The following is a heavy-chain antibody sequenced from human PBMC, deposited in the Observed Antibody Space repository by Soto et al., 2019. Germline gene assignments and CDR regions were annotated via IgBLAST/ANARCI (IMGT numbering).Heavy chain of an antibody. CDR2: IIPIFDTP. V-gene: IGHV1-69*06. D-gene: IGHD3-10*01. CDR3: ATHGATTMARGAMKHYYYVMDV. CDR1: GGIFSSFT. Sequence: ASVKVSCKASGGIFSSFTISWVRQAPGQGLEWLGGIIPIFDTPTYAQNFQGRVTITADKSTNTVYMELSSLRSEDTAVYYCATHGATTMARGAMKHYYYVMDVWGQGTTVTVSS. J-gene: IGHJ6*02.